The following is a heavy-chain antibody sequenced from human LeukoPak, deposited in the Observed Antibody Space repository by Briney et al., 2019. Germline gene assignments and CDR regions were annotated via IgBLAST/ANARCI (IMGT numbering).Heavy chain of an antibody. J-gene: IGHJ4*02. V-gene: IGHV5-10-1*01. CDR1: GYSFTSYW. CDR2: IDPSDSYT. CDR3: ARLGPAAMAPPFDY. Sequence: GESLKISCKGSGYSFTSYWISWVRQMPGKGLEWLGRIDPSDSYTNYSPSFQGHVTISADKSISTGYLQWSSLKASDTAMYYCARLGPAAMAPPFDYWGQGTLVTVSS. D-gene: IGHD2-2*01.